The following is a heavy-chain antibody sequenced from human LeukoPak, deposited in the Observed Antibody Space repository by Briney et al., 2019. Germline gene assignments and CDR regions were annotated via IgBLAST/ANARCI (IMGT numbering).Heavy chain of an antibody. CDR2: INPSGGST. V-gene: IGHV1-46*01. D-gene: IGHD3-22*01. Sequence: ASVKVSCKASGYTFTSYYMHWVRQAPGQGLEWMGIINPSGGSTSYAQKFQGRVTMTRDTSTSTVYMELSSLRSEDTAVYYCARDRLYYDSSGNFDYWGQGTLLTVSS. CDR1: GYTFTSYY. J-gene: IGHJ4*02. CDR3: ARDRLYYDSSGNFDY.